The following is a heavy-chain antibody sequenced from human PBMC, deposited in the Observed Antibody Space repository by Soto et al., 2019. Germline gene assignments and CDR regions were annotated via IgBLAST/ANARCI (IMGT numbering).Heavy chain of an antibody. CDR1: GYTLTELS. CDR3: AAYPHSSGSYYFDY. Sequence: ASVKVSCKVXGYTLTELSMHWVRQAPGKGLEWMGVFDPEDGETIYAQKFQGRVTMTEDTSTDTAYMELSSLRSEDTAVYYCAAYPHSSGSYYFDYWGQGTLVTVSS. CDR2: FDPEDGET. D-gene: IGHD6-19*01. V-gene: IGHV1-24*01. J-gene: IGHJ4*02.